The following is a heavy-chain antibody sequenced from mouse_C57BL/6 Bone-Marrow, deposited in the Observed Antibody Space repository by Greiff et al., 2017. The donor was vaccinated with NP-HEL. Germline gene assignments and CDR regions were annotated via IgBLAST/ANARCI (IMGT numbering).Heavy chain of an antibody. Sequence: QVQLQQPGAELVMPGASVKLSCKASGYTFTSYWMHWVKQRPGQGLEWIGEIDPPDSYTNSNQKFKGKSTLTVDKSSSTAYMQLSSLTSEDSAVYYCATEGWYFDVWGTGTTVTVSS. CDR3: ATEGWYFDV. J-gene: IGHJ1*03. CDR2: IDPPDSYT. CDR1: GYTFTSYW. V-gene: IGHV1-69*01.